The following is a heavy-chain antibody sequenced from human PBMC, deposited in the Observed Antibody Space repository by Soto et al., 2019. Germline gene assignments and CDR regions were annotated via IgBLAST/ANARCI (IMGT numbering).Heavy chain of an antibody. CDR3: ARVVTYYDFLTGYRTPYYFDY. Sequence: QVQLVQSGAEVKKPGASVKVSCKASGYTFTSYGFSWVRQAPGQGLEWMGWISTYNGNTNYAQKLRGRVTMTTDTSTSTAYMELRSLRSDDTAVYYCARVVTYYDFLTGYRTPYYFDYWGQGTLVTVSS. J-gene: IGHJ4*02. CDR2: ISTYNGNT. V-gene: IGHV1-18*01. D-gene: IGHD3-9*01. CDR1: GYTFTSYG.